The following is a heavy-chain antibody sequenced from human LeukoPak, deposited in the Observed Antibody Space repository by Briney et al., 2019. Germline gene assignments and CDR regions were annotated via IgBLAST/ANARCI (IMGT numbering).Heavy chain of an antibody. CDR3: ARERWELLENPYYYYDGMDV. D-gene: IGHD1-26*01. CDR1: GFTFSSYW. Sequence: GGSLRLSCAASGFTFSSYWMSWVRQAPGKGLEWVANIKQDGSEKYYVDSVKGRFTISRNNAKNSLYLEMNSLRAEDTAVYYCARERWELLENPYYYYDGMDVWGQGTTVTVSS. V-gene: IGHV3-7*01. J-gene: IGHJ6*02. CDR2: IKQDGSEK.